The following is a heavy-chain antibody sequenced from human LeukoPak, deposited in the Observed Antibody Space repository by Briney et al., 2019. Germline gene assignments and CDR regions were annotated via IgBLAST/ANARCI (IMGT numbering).Heavy chain of an antibody. CDR2: INPNSGGT. V-gene: IGHV1-2*02. CDR1: GYTFTSYG. J-gene: IGHJ5*02. CDR3: ARDFSGEWEQVTGWWLDP. D-gene: IGHD3-16*01. Sequence: ASVKVSCKASGYTFTSYGISWVRQAPGQGLEWMGWINPNSGGTNYAQQFQGRLTMTRDTSISTAYMELSRLRSDDTAVYYCARDFSGEWEQVTGWWLDPWGQGTLVIVSS.